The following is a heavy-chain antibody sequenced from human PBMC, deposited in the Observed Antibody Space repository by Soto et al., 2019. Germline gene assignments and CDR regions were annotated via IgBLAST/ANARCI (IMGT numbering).Heavy chain of an antibody. V-gene: IGHV1-69*13. J-gene: IGHJ6*02. Sequence: SVKVSCKASGGTFSSYAISWVRQAPGQGLEWMGGIIPIFGTANYAQKFQGRVTITADESTSTAYMELSSLRSEDTAVYYCARAIPRIAVAGPPGYYGMDVWGQGTTVTVSS. CDR2: IIPIFGTA. CDR3: ARAIPRIAVAGPPGYYGMDV. CDR1: GGTFSSYA. D-gene: IGHD6-19*01.